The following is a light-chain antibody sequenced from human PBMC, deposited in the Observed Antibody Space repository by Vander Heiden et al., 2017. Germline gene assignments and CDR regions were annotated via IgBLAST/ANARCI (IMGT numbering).Light chain of an antibody. CDR3: MQGTRWPYT. V-gene: IGKV2-30*01. CDR2: RIS. Sequence: DVVMTQSPHSLPVTLGHPASICCRASQSLVYSDGNAYLNWLHQRPGQSPRRQICRISNRDSGVPDRFSGSGSDTDFTQKISRVEAEDVGVYYCMQGTRWPYTFGQGTKLGIK. J-gene: IGKJ2*01. CDR1: QSLVYSDGNAY.